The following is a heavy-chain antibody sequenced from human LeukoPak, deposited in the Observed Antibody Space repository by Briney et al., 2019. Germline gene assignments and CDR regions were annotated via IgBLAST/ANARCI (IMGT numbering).Heavy chain of an antibody. CDR2: ISYDGSKK. J-gene: IGHJ4*02. CDR3: XRDXLYDSGTYVDY. V-gene: IGHV3-30-3*01. Sequence: PGRSLRLSCAASGFTFNSNSMHWVRQAPGKGLEWVAVISYDGSKKYYADSVKGRFTLSRDNSKNTLYLQMNSLRVEDTAVYYCXRDXLYDSGTYVDYWGQGTLVTVSS. CDR1: GFTFNSNS. D-gene: IGHD3-10*01.